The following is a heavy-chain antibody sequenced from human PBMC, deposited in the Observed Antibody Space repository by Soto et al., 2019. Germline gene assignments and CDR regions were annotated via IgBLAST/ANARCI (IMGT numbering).Heavy chain of an antibody. Sequence: QVRLVQSGAEVKKPGASVKVSCKASGYTFTSYGIIWVRQAPGQGLEWMGWISAYNGNTNYAQKLQGRVTMTTDTSTSTAYMELRSLRSDDTAVYYCAREALRAASPYYFDYWGQGTLVTVSS. J-gene: IGHJ4*02. CDR1: GYTFTSYG. CDR2: ISAYNGNT. V-gene: IGHV1-18*01. CDR3: AREALRAASPYYFDY. D-gene: IGHD3-10*01.